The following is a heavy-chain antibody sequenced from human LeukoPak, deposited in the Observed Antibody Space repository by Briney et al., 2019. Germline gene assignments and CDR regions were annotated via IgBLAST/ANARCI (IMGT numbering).Heavy chain of an antibody. CDR3: AREEAYCTSSSCHIDY. CDR2: INPNSGGT. D-gene: IGHD2-2*02. Sequence: ASVRVSCKASEYTFTGYCLHWVRQAPGQGLEWMGWINPNSGGTNYAQKFQGRVTMTRDTSISTAYMELSRLRSDDTAVYYCAREEAYCTSSSCHIDYWGQGTLVTVSS. V-gene: IGHV1-2*02. J-gene: IGHJ4*02. CDR1: EYTFTGYC.